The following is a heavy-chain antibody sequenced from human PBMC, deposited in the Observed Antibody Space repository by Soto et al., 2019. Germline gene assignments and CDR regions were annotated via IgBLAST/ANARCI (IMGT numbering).Heavy chain of an antibody. V-gene: IGHV3-30-3*01. CDR3: ARDPTGAVAGSLIFDY. J-gene: IGHJ4*02. CDR2: ISYDGSNK. CDR1: GFTFSSYA. D-gene: IGHD6-19*01. Sequence: QVQLVESGGGVVQPGRSLRLSCAASGFTFSSYAMHWVRQAPGKGLEWVAVISYDGSNKYYADSVKGRFTISRDNSKNTLYLQMNSLRAEDTAVYYCARDPTGAVAGSLIFDYWGQGTLVTVSS.